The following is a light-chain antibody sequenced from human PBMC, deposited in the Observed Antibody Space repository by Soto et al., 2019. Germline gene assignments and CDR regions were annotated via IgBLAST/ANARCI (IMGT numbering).Light chain of an antibody. CDR2: GAS. Sequence: EIVMTESPANLFVPQRETANMSCRASQSVSTNLAWYQQKPGQVPSLLIYGASTRASGIPARFSGSGSGTEFTLTIGSLQSEDFAVYYCQQYSSSPSFGQGTRLEIK. CDR1: QSVSTN. CDR3: QQYSSSPS. J-gene: IGKJ5*01. V-gene: IGKV3-15*01.